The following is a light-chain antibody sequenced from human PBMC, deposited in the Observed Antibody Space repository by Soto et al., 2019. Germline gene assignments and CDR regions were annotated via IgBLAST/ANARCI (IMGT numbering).Light chain of an antibody. CDR1: RRFSSW. CDR2: DAS. Sequence: DIQLTPSPSTLSASVGDRVTITCRASRRFSSWLAWYQQKPGKAPKLLIYDASSLESGVPPRFSGGGSGTEFTLTISGLQPDDFATYYCQQYDSYRYTFGQGTKLEIK. CDR3: QQYDSYRYT. V-gene: IGKV1-5*01. J-gene: IGKJ2*01.